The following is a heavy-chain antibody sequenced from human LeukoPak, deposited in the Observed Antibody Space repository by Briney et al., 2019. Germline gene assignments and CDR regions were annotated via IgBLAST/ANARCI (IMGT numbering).Heavy chain of an antibody. D-gene: IGHD1-14*01. J-gene: IGHJ1*01. V-gene: IGHV1-18*01. Sequence: SVPVSCQTSGYPFTHYYITWVRQPPGQGLAWMGWGSGYNAKTSYAQKFQGRGTMTIETSTTTASMELESLRSDDTAVDYCSRETSTTWPPRYFQHWGQGTLVAVSS. CDR2: GSGYNAKT. CDR1: GYPFTHYY. CDR3: SRETSTTWPPRYFQH.